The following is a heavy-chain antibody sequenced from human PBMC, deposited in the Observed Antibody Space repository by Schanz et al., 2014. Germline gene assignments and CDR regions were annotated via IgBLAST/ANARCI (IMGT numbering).Heavy chain of an antibody. CDR1: GFTFRDYQ. Sequence: QVQLVESGGGLVKPGGSLRLSCTASGFTFRDYQMTWIRQAPGKGLEWVSYITSESAKFYADSVKGRFTISRDNAKNSLYLQMNSLRAEDTAVYYCAREKRRTEVVLDHWGQGTLVTVS. CDR2: ITSESAK. J-gene: IGHJ4*02. CDR3: AREKRRTEVVLDH. V-gene: IGHV3-11*01.